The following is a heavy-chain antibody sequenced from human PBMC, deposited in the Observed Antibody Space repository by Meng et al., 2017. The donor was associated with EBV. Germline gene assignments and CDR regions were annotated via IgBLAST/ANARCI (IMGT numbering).Heavy chain of an antibody. J-gene: IGHJ4*02. CDR2: FLPRLGAP. CDR3: ASESGRGYTPDY. D-gene: IGHD3-10*01. V-gene: IGHV1-69*01. CDR1: GGPFRYYA. Sequence: QVQLLQSADGLKKPGSSVKVSGKTSGGPFRYYAISWVRQAPGKGLDWLGGFLPRLGAPNYAQKFHGRVKITADESTSTHYMDLSSLRSEDTAIYYCASESGRGYTPDYWGQGTLVTVSS.